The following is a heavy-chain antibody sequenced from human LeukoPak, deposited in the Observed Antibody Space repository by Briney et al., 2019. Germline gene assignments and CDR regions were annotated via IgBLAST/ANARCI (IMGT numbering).Heavy chain of an antibody. CDR1: GFTFSSYA. CDR3: AKETVTYYYDSSGYSYYFDY. D-gene: IGHD3-22*01. Sequence: GGSLRLSCAASGFTFSSYAMSWVRQAPGKGLEWVSAISGSGGSTYYADSVKGRFTISRDNSKNTLYLQMNSLRAEDTAVYYRAKETVTYYYDSSGYSYYFDYWGQGTLVTVSS. V-gene: IGHV3-23*01. J-gene: IGHJ4*02. CDR2: ISGSGGST.